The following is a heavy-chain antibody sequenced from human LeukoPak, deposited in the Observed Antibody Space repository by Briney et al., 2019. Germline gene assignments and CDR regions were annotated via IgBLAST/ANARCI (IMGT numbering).Heavy chain of an antibody. V-gene: IGHV4-34*01. D-gene: IGHD3-10*01. CDR2: INHSGST. CDR1: GGSFSGYY. CDR3: ATDRYYGSGSYYKFDY. J-gene: IGHJ4*02. Sequence: SETLSLTCAVYGGSFSGYYWSWIRQPPGKGLEWVGEINHSGSTNYNPSLKSRVTISVDTSKNQFSLKLRSVTAEDTAVYYCATDRYYGSGSYYKFDYWGQGILVTVSS.